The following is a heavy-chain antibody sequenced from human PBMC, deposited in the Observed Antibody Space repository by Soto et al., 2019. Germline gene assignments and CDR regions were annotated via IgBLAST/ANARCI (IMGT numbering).Heavy chain of an antibody. J-gene: IGHJ4*02. CDR1: GFTFNTFG. V-gene: IGHV3-30*18. D-gene: IGHD2-2*01. CDR3: AKSPDVYCSSCHCYKELFDS. CDR2: ISYDGSDK. Sequence: QEQLVESGGGVFLPGRSLRLSCAASGFTFNTFGMHWVRQAPGKGLEWVAVISYDGSDKYYSDSVRGRFTISRDNSMNTLYLQMNSMRTEETIVYYGAKSPDVYCSSCHCYKELFDSWGQGTLVTVSS.